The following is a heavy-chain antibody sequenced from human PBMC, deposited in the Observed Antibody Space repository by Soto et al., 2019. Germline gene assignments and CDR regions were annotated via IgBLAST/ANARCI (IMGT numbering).Heavy chain of an antibody. J-gene: IGHJ6*02. CDR1: GGTFSSYA. Sequence: SVKVSCRASGGTFSSYAISWVRQAPGRGLEWMGGIIPIFGTANYTQKFQGRATITADKSTSTAYMELRSLRSEDTAVYYCARERKFDFWRKGLDVGGQGTTVTVSS. CDR2: IIPIFGTA. CDR3: ARERKFDFWRKGLDV. V-gene: IGHV1-69*06. D-gene: IGHD3-3*01.